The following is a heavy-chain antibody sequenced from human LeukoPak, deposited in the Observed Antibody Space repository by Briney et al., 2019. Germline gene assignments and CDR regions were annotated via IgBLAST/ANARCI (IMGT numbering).Heavy chain of an antibody. D-gene: IGHD3-10*01. Sequence: GGSLRLSCAASGFTFSSYAMSWVRQAPGKGLAWVSAISGSGGSTYYADSVKGRFTISRDNSKDTLYLQMNSLRAEDTAVYYCAKASQAMVRGVFDYWGQGTLVTVSS. J-gene: IGHJ4*02. CDR1: GFTFSSYA. CDR3: AKASQAMVRGVFDY. V-gene: IGHV3-23*01. CDR2: ISGSGGST.